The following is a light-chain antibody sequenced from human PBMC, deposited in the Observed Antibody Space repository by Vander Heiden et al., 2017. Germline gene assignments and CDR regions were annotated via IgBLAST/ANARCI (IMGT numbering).Light chain of an antibody. CDR3: QQYGSSPRT. J-gene: IGKJ1*01. Sequence: VFTHPPGTLSLSPGERATLSCRASQSVSSSYLAWYQQKPGQAPRLLSYGASSRATGIPDRFSGSGSGTDFTLTISRLEPEDFAVYYCQQYGSSPRTFGQGTKVEIK. CDR2: GAS. CDR1: QSVSSSY. V-gene: IGKV3-20*01.